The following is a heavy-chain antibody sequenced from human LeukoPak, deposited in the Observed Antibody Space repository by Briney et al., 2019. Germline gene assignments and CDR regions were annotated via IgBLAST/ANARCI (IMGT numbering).Heavy chain of an antibody. CDR3: ARLPDP. CDR2: IYHSGSS. CDR1: GGSFSGYY. V-gene: IGHV4-34*01. J-gene: IGHJ5*02. Sequence: PSETLSLTCAVYGGSFSGYYWSWIRQPPGKGLEWIGEIYHSGSSNYNPSLKSRVTISVDKSKNQLSLKLSSVTAADTAVYYCARLPDPWGQGTLVTVSS.